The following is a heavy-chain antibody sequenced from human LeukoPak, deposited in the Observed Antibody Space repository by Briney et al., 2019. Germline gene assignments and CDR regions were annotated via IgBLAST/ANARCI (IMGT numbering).Heavy chain of an antibody. D-gene: IGHD6-19*01. J-gene: IGHJ3*02. CDR3: ARDSACAFDI. Sequence: GGSLRLYCAASGFAFSSSPMNWVRQAPGKGLEWVSYSRNSQNIYYAASVEGRFTISRDNAKNSLYLQMNSLRDEDTAVYYCARDSACAFDIWGQGTKVTVSS. CDR2: SRNSQNI. CDR1: GFAFSSSP. V-gene: IGHV3-48*02.